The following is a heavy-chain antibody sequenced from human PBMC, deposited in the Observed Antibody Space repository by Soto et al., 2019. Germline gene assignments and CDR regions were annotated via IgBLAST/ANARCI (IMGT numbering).Heavy chain of an antibody. Sequence: QVQLVESGGGVVQPGRSLRLSCAASGFTFSSYGMHWVRQAPGKGLEWVAIVSYDGNNIYYADSVKGRFTISRDNSKNTLYRQMNGLRAEDTSVYYCAKDPITSSGYDLRYYYYGMDVWGQGTTVTVSS. CDR1: GFTFSSYG. J-gene: IGHJ6*02. D-gene: IGHD5-12*01. V-gene: IGHV3-30*18. CDR3: AKDPITSSGYDLRYYYYGMDV. CDR2: VSYDGNNI.